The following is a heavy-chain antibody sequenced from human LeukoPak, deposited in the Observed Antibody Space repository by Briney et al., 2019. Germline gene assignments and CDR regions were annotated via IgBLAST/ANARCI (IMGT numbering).Heavy chain of an antibody. J-gene: IGHJ4*02. CDR3: ARGPPYGHYFDY. CDR2: IWYDGSNK. D-gene: IGHD4-17*01. CDR1: GSTFSSYG. Sequence: GGPLRLSCPASGSTFSSYGLHWVRQAPAKGLEWVAVIWYDGSNKYYADSVKGRFTISRDNSKNTLYLQMNSLRAEDTAVYYCARGPPYGHYFDYWGQGTLVTVPS. V-gene: IGHV3-33*01.